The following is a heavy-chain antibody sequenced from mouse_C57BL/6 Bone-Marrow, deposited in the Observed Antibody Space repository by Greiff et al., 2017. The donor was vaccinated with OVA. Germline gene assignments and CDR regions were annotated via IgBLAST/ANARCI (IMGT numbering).Heavy chain of an antibody. CDR3: TRRGVRTGTYAY. D-gene: IGHD4-1*01. CDR1: GYTFTDYE. Sequence: QVQLKQSGAELVRPGASVTLSCKASGYTFTDYEMHWVKQTPVHGLEWIGAIDPETGGTAYNQKFKGKAILTADKSSSTAYMELRSLTSEDSAVYYCTRRGVRTGTYAYWGQGTLVTVSA. J-gene: IGHJ3*01. V-gene: IGHV1-15*01. CDR2: IDPETGGT.